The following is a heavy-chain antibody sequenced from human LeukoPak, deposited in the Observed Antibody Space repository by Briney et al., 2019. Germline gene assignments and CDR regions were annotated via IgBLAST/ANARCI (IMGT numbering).Heavy chain of an antibody. CDR1: GYTFTSYG. D-gene: IGHD3-22*01. Sequence: GALVKVSCKASGYTFTSYGISWVRQAPGQGLEWMGWISAYNGNTNYAQKLQGRVTMTTDTSTSTAYMELRSLRSEDTAVYYCASPLDYYDPTAFDYWGQGTLVTVSS. J-gene: IGHJ4*02. CDR2: ISAYNGNT. V-gene: IGHV1-18*01. CDR3: ASPLDYYDPTAFDY.